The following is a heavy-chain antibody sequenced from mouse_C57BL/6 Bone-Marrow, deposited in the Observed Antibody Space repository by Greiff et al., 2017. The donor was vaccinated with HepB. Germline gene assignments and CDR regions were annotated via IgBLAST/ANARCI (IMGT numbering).Heavy chain of an antibody. V-gene: IGHV1-80*01. CDR2: IYPGDGDT. CDR1: GYAFSSYW. D-gene: IGHD2-10*02. Sequence: QVQLQQSGAELVKPGASVKISCKASGYAFSSYWMNWVKQRPGKGLEWIGQIYPGDGDTNYNGKFKGKATLTADKSSSTAYMQLSSLTSEDSAVYFCARRVWGVDYAMDYWGQGTSVTVSS. CDR3: ARRVWGVDYAMDY. J-gene: IGHJ4*01.